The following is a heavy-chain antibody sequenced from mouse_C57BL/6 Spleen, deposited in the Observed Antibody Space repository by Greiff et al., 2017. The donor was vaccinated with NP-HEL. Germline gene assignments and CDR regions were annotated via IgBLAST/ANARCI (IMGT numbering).Heavy chain of an antibody. CDR2: ISSGGSYT. CDR1: GFTFSSYG. J-gene: IGHJ2*01. D-gene: IGHD1-1*01. V-gene: IGHV5-6*01. Sequence: EVKLMESGGDLVKPGGSLKLSCAASGFTFSSYGMSWVRQTPDKRLEWVATISSGGSYTYYPDSVKGRFTISRDNAKNTLYLQMSSLKSEDTAMYYCARLLTTVVATDYWGQGTTLTVSS. CDR3: ARLLTTVVATDY.